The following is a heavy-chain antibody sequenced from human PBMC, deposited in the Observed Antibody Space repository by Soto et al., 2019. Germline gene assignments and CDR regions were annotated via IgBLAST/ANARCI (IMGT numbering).Heavy chain of an antibody. V-gene: IGHV3-30*18. J-gene: IGHJ6*02. CDR3: AKDSSWLDYYYYGMDV. Sequence: QVQLVESGGGVVQPGRSLRLSCAASGFTFSSYGMHWVRQAPGKGLEWVAVISYDGSNKYYADSVKGRFTISRDNSKNTLYLQMNSLRAEDTAVYYCAKDSSWLDYYYYGMDVWGQGTTVTVSS. CDR2: ISYDGSNK. D-gene: IGHD5-12*01. CDR1: GFTFSSYG.